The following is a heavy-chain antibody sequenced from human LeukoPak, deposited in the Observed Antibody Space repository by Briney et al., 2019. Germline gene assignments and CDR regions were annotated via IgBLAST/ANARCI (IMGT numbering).Heavy chain of an antibody. Sequence: SETLSLTCTVSGGSISSDYWSWFRQPPGKEMEWIGYMSYSGRSNYNPSLKSRVTISVDTSKNQFSLNLSSVTAADTAVYYCARYSSSSPFHYWGQGTLVTVSS. V-gene: IGHV4-59*12. CDR3: ARYSSSSPFHY. CDR1: GGSISSDY. D-gene: IGHD6-6*01. CDR2: MSYSGRS. J-gene: IGHJ4*02.